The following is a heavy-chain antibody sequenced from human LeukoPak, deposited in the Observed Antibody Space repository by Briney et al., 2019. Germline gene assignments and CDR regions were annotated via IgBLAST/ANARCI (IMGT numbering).Heavy chain of an antibody. Sequence: GGSLRLSCAASGFTFSSYGMSWVRQAPGKGLEWVSAIGGRDGSTYYADSVKGRFTISRDNSKNTLYLQMNSLRAEDTAVYYCAKLSTAMADFDYWGQGTLVTVSS. CDR3: AKLSTAMADFDY. V-gene: IGHV3-23*01. D-gene: IGHD5-18*01. CDR1: GFTFSSYG. CDR2: IGGRDGST. J-gene: IGHJ4*02.